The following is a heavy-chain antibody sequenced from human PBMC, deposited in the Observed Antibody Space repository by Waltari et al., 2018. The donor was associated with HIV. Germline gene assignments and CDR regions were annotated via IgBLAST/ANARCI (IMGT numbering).Heavy chain of an antibody. V-gene: IGHV3-30*16. CDR1: GYIFNDNA. Sequence: QVHLVESGGGVVQPGWSLRLSCAASGYIFNDNALHWVRQAPGRGVEGVSFISYDGVNKNYADSVKGRFTISRDDSRSRLYLQMNSLRREDTAVYYCVRESKLPGEFYPFEYWGQGTLVTVSS. D-gene: IGHD3-10*01. J-gene: IGHJ4*02. CDR2: ISYDGVNK. CDR3: VRESKLPGEFYPFEY.